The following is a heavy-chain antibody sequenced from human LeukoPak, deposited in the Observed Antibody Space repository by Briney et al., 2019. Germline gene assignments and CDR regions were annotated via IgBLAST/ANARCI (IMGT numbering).Heavy chain of an antibody. CDR3: AKVRDTFRGVIAHFDY. J-gene: IGHJ4*02. D-gene: IGHD3-16*02. CDR1: GFTFSNYA. CDR2: ISGSGGST. V-gene: IGHV3-23*01. Sequence: GGSLRLSCATSGFTFSNYAMSWVRQAPGKGLEWVSAISGSGGSTFYADAVKGRFTISRDNSKSTLYLQMSSLRAEDTAVYYCAKVRDTFRGVIAHFDYWGQGTLVTVSS.